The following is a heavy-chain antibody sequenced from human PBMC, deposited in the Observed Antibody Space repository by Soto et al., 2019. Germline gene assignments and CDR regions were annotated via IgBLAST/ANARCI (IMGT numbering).Heavy chain of an antibody. CDR3: ARDPTVAGTELDWFDP. CDR1: GFTFSSYS. D-gene: IGHD6-19*01. V-gene: IGHV3-21*01. J-gene: IGHJ5*02. CDR2: ISSSSSYI. Sequence: GGSLRLSCAASGFTFSSYSMNWVRQAPGKGLEWVSSISSSSSYIYYADSVKGRFTISRDNAKNSLYLQMNSLRAEDTAVYYCARDPTVAGTELDWFDPWGQGTLVTVSS.